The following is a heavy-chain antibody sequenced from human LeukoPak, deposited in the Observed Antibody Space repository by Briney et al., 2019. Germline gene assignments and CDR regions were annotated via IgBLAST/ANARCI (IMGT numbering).Heavy chain of an antibody. Sequence: ASVKVSCKASGYTFTGYYMHWVRQAPGQGLEWMGIINPSGGSTSYAQKFQGRVTMTRDTSTSTVYMELSSLRSEDTAVYYCARDLTYIAVADPTGGLDYWGQGTLVTVSS. D-gene: IGHD6-19*01. CDR1: GYTFTGYY. CDR3: ARDLTYIAVADPTGGLDY. CDR2: INPSGGST. V-gene: IGHV1-46*01. J-gene: IGHJ4*02.